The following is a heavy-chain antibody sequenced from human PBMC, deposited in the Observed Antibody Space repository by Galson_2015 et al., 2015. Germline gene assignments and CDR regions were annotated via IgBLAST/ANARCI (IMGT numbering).Heavy chain of an antibody. Sequence: SVKVSCKASGYTFTAYYMHWVRQAPGQGLEWMGWINPNSGGTDQAQKFKGRVTMTRDTSISTAYMELSRLRSDDTAVYYCARDSHDYDCSGYYSSSSIWCDDHWGRGTLVTVSS. V-gene: IGHV1-2*02. CDR1: GYTFTAYY. CDR2: INPNSGGT. D-gene: IGHD3-22*01. CDR3: ARDSHDYDCSGYYSSSSIWCDDH. J-gene: IGHJ1*01.